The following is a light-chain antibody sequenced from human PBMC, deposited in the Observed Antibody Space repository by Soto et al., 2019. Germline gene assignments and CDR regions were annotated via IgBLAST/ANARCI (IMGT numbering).Light chain of an antibody. CDR3: QQYGRSPFT. V-gene: IGKV3-20*01. J-gene: IGKJ3*01. CDR1: QSVSSNN. CDR2: GAS. Sequence: EIVLTQSPGTLSLSPGERATLSCRASQSVSSNNLAWYQQRPGHAPRVVIYGASTRPTGIPERFSGSGSGTDFTLTISRLEPEDFAVYYCQQYGRSPFTFGPGTKVDIK.